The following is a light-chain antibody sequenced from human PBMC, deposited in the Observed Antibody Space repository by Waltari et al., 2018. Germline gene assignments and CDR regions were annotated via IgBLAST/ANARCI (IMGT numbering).Light chain of an antibody. CDR2: GAS. Sequence: EIVMTQSPASLSVSPGERATLSHRANQIVSSNLAGYQQKPGQAPRLLIYGASTRATGIPARFSGSGSGTEFTLTISSMQSEDFAVYYCQQYNNWPPITFGQGTRLEIK. J-gene: IGKJ5*01. CDR3: QQYNNWPPIT. V-gene: IGKV3-15*01. CDR1: QIVSSN.